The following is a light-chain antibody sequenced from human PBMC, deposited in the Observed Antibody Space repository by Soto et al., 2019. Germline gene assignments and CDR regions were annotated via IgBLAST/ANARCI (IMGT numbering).Light chain of an antibody. V-gene: IGKV3-15*01. CDR2: GAS. Sequence: EIVMTQSPATLSVSPGERATFSCRASQSISNNLAWYQQKPGQAPRLLIYGASTRATGIPARFSGSGSGTEFTLAISTLQSDDSAVYYCQQYYNRPPWTFGQGTKVQI. J-gene: IGKJ1*01. CDR1: QSISNN. CDR3: QQYYNRPPWT.